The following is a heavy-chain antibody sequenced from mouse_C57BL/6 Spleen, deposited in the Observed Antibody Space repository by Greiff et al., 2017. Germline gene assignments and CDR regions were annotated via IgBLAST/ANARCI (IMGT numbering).Heavy chain of an antibody. CDR1: GYTFTSYW. CDR2: IDPSDSET. D-gene: IGHD1-1*01. V-gene: IGHV1-52*01. Sequence: QVQLKQPGAELVRPGSSVKLSCKASGYTFTSYWMHWVKQRPIQGLEWIGNIDPSDSETNYNQKFKDKATLTVDKSSSTAYMQHSSLTSEDYAVYYCARYEVGYAMDYWGQGTSVTVSS. CDR3: ARYEVGYAMDY. J-gene: IGHJ4*01.